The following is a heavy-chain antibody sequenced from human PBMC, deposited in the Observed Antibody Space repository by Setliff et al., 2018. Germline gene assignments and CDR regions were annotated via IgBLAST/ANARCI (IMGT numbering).Heavy chain of an antibody. CDR3: ARGYYNFLSGYYTPYYFDY. J-gene: IGHJ4*02. V-gene: IGHV4-59*01. D-gene: IGHD3-3*01. Sequence: PSETLSLTCTVSGGSISGDSWSWIRQPPGKGLEWIGYSSTSGCTNCNPSLKSRVTISVDTSKNQFSLKLSSVTAADTAVYFCARGYYNFLSGYYTPYYFDYWGQGTLVTVSS. CDR1: GGSISGDS. CDR2: SSTSGCT.